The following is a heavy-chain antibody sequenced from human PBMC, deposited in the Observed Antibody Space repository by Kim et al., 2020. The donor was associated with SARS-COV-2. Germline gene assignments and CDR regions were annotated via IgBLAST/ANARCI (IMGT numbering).Heavy chain of an antibody. D-gene: IGHD3-10*01. V-gene: IGHV1-3*01. CDR2: NT. CDR3: ARVSGSLLDY. Sequence: NTMYSQKFQGRVTITRDTSATTAYMELSSLRSEDTAVYYCARVSGSLLDYWGQGTLATVSS. J-gene: IGHJ4*02.